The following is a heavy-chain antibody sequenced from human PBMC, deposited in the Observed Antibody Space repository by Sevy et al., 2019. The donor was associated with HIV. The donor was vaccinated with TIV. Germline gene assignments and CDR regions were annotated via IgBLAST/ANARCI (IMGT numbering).Heavy chain of an antibody. V-gene: IGHV4-59*01. D-gene: IGHD5-12*01. CDR3: ARWIVAYYFDY. CDR1: GDSISSYY. CDR2: FCYSGIT. J-gene: IGHJ4*01. Sequence: SETLSLTCTVSGDSISSYYWSWIRQPPGKGLEWIGYFCYSGITNYNSSVKSRVTISVDTSRNQISLKLSSVTAADTAVYYCARWIVAYYFDYWGHGTLVTVSS.